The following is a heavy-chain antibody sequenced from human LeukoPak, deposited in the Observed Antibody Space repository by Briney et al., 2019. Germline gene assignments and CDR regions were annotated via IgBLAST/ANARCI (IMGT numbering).Heavy chain of an antibody. CDR3: ASAGIDRWELLTHAFDI. J-gene: IGHJ3*02. CDR1: GYTFTSYG. Sequence: ASVKVSCKASGYTFTSYGINWVRQAPGQGLEWMGWINSYNGDTNYAQKFQGRVTLTTDTSTGTAHMELRSLRSDDTAVYYCASAGIDRWELLTHAFDIWGQGTMVTVSS. CDR2: INSYNGDT. D-gene: IGHD4-23*01. V-gene: IGHV1-18*01.